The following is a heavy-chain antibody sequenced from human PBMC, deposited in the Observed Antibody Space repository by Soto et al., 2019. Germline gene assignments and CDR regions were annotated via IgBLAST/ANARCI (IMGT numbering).Heavy chain of an antibody. V-gene: IGHV3-30*18. CDR3: AKDRLNYYDSSGSLDY. Sequence: PGGSLRLSCAASGFTFSSYGMHWVRQAPGKGLEWVAVISYDGSNKYYADSVKGRFTISRDNSKNTLYLQMNSLRAEDTAVYYCAKDRLNYYDSSGSLDYWGQGTLVTVSS. CDR1: GFTFSSYG. CDR2: ISYDGSNK. D-gene: IGHD3-22*01. J-gene: IGHJ4*02.